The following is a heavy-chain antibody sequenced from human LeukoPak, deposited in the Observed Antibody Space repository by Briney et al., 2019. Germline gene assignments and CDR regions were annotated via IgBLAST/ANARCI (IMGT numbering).Heavy chain of an antibody. CDR1: GDSFSSHY. D-gene: IGHD4-17*01. V-gene: IGHV4-59*11. Sequence: SETLSLTCTVSGDSFSSHYWTWIRQPPGKGLEWIGYISYRGSTNYNPSLKSRVTISIDTSKNQFSLRLSSVTAADTAVYYCARDLVTVTKGFDIWGQGTMVSVSS. CDR2: ISYRGST. J-gene: IGHJ3*02. CDR3: ARDLVTVTKGFDI.